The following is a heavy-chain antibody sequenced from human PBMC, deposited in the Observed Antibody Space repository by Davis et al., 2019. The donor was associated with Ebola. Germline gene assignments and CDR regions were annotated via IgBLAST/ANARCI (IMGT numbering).Heavy chain of an antibody. J-gene: IGHJ4*02. CDR1: GYTFFNYG. CDR2: INGYNGDT. CDR3: ARGRNGGWDFDY. D-gene: IGHD6-19*01. V-gene: IGHV1-18*01. Sequence: AASVKVSCKTSGYTFFNYGITWVRQAPGQGLEWMGWINGYNGDTDYVQSLQDRVSMTTDSSTSTAYMELNSLRSDDTAEYYCARGRNGGWDFDYWGQGTRVTVSS.